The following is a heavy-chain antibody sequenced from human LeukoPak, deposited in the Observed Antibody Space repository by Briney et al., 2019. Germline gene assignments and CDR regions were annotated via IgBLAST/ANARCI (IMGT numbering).Heavy chain of an antibody. CDR3: TRVRPPITIFGVVIRRYYYYMDV. Sequence: GGTLRLSCAASGFTFSNYAMNWVRQAPGKGLEWVGRIKSKTDGGTTDYAAPVKGRFTISRDDSKNTLYLQMNSLKTEDTAVYYCTRVRPPITIFGVVIRRYYYYMDVWGKGTTVTVSS. CDR2: IKSKTDGGTT. CDR1: GFTFSNYA. J-gene: IGHJ6*03. D-gene: IGHD3-3*01. V-gene: IGHV3-15*01.